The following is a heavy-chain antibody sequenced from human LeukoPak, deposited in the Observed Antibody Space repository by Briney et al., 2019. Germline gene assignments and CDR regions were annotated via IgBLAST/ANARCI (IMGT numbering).Heavy chain of an antibody. J-gene: IGHJ4*02. CDR3: VKGGIVVVPAAISAYYFDY. Sequence: GGSLRLSCAASGFTFSSYAMSWVRQAPGKGLEWVSAISGSGGSTYYADSVKGRFTISRDNSKNTLYLQMNSLRAEDTAVYYCVKGGIVVVPAAISAYYFDYWGQGTLVTVSS. CDR1: GFTFSSYA. D-gene: IGHD2-2*01. V-gene: IGHV3-23*01. CDR2: ISGSGGST.